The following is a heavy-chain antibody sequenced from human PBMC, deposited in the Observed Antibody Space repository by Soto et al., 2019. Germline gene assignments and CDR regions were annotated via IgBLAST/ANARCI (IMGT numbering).Heavy chain of an antibody. CDR1: GFTFNAYA. Sequence: GGSLRLSCAASGFTFNAYALTWVRQPPGKGLEWVSVIRGSGTTTHYADSVKGRFTISRDNSKNMLYLQMNSLRVEDTAVYYCAKARRWELIGSYFDSWGQGTLVTVSS. CDR2: IRGSGTTT. J-gene: IGHJ4*02. CDR3: AKARRWELIGSYFDS. D-gene: IGHD1-26*01. V-gene: IGHV3-23*01.